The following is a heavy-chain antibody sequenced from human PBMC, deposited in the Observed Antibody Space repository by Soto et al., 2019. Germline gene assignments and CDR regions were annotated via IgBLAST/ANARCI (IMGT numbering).Heavy chain of an antibody. CDR1: GGTFSSCT. Sequence: SVKVSCQASGGTFSSCTISWVRQAPGQGLEWMGRIIPILGIANYAQKFQGRVTITAGKSTSTAYMELSSLRSEDTAVYYCAREGKGTGYCSSTSCYGGGYYYYYYMDVWGKGTTVTVSS. V-gene: IGHV1-69*04. CDR3: AREGKGTGYCSSTSCYGGGYYYYYYMDV. J-gene: IGHJ6*03. CDR2: IIPILGIA. D-gene: IGHD2-2*01.